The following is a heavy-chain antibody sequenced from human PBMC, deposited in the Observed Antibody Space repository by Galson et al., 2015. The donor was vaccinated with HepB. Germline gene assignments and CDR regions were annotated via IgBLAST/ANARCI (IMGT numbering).Heavy chain of an antibody. J-gene: IGHJ3*02. D-gene: IGHD6-19*01. CDR3: AREIADSSTAFDI. Sequence: SVKVSCKASGYTFTGYYMHWVRQAPGQGLEWMGWINPNSGGTNYAQKFQGRVTMTRDTSISTAYMELSRLRSDDTAVYYCAREIADSSTAFDIWGQGTMVTVSS. CDR2: INPNSGGT. CDR1: GYTFTGYY. V-gene: IGHV1-2*02.